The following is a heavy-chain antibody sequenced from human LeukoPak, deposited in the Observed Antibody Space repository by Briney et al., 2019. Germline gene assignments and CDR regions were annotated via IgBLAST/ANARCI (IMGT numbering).Heavy chain of an antibody. CDR3: ARARQYYYDSSGYSPYYFDY. D-gene: IGHD3-22*01. J-gene: IGHJ4*02. CDR1: GYTFTGYY. V-gene: IGHV1-2*02. CDR2: INPNSGGT. Sequence: ASVMVSCKASGYTFTGYYMHWVRQAPGQGLEWMGWINPNSGGTNYAQKFQGRVTMTRDTSISTAYMELSRLRSDDTAVYYCARARQYYYDSSGYSPYYFDYWGQGTLVTVSS.